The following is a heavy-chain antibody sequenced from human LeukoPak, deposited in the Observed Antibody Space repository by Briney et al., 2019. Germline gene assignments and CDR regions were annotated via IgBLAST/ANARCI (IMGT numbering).Heavy chain of an antibody. Sequence: SETLSLTCTVSGGSIRSTTYYWGWIRQPPGKGLEWIGSTYYSGNAYYNPSLMSRVTISVDTSKNQFSLNLSSVTAADTAVYYCARAPHFFDTSGSRYYFDYWGQGTLVTVSS. D-gene: IGHD3-22*01. J-gene: IGHJ4*02. CDR3: ARAPHFFDTSGSRYYFDY. CDR2: TYYSGNA. CDR1: GGSIRSTTYY. V-gene: IGHV4-39*07.